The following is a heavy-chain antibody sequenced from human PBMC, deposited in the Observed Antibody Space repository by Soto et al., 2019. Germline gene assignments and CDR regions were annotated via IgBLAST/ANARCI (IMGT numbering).Heavy chain of an antibody. CDR1: GYTFTSYA. Sequence: ASVKVSCKASGYTFTSYAMHWVRQAPGQRLEWMGWINAGNGNTKYSQKFQGRVTITRDTSASTAYMELSGLRSEDTAVYYCARVAINYYYDSSGDDLSIEYWGKGTLVTV. J-gene: IGHJ4*02. CDR2: INAGNGNT. V-gene: IGHV1-3*01. D-gene: IGHD3-22*01. CDR3: ARVAINYYYDSSGDDLSIEY.